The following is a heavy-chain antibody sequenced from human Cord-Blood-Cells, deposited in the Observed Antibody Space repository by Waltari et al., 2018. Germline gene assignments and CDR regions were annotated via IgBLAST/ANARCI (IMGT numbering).Heavy chain of an antibody. J-gene: IGHJ3*02. D-gene: IGHD3-10*01. CDR3: AGPRGDEDAFDI. Sequence: QVQLQQWGAGLLKPSEPLSLTCAVYGGSFSGYYWSWIRQPPGKGLEWIGEINHSGSTNYNPSLKSRVTISVDTSKNQFSLKLSSVTAADTAVYYCAGPRGDEDAFDIWGQGTMVTVSS. CDR1: GGSFSGYY. V-gene: IGHV4-34*01. CDR2: INHSGST.